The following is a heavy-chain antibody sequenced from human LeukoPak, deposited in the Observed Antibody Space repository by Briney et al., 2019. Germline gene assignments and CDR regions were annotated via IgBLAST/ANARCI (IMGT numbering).Heavy chain of an antibody. CDR2: INPNRGST. CDR3: ARRWFGDNWFDP. D-gene: IGHD3-10*01. CDR1: GYTFTSYY. V-gene: IGHV1-46*01. Sequence: ASVKVSCKASGYTFTSYYMYWVRQAPGQGLEWMGIINPNRGSTSYAQKFQGRVTMTRDMSTSTVYMELSSLRSEDTAVYYCARRWFGDNWFDPWGQGTLVTVSS. J-gene: IGHJ5*02.